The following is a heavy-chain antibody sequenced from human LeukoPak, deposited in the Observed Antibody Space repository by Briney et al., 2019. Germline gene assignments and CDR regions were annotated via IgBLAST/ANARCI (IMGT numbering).Heavy chain of an antibody. D-gene: IGHD5-18*01. J-gene: IGHJ4*02. V-gene: IGHV4-4*02. CDR1: GGSISSSNW. CDR2: IYHSGST. Sequence: SGTLSLTCAVSGGSISSSNWWSWVRQPPGKGLEWIGEIYHSGSTNYNPSLKSRVTISVDKSKNQFSLKLSSVTAADTAVYYCARVGYSYAHARYYFDYWGQGTLVTVSS. CDR3: ARVGYSYAHARYYFDY.